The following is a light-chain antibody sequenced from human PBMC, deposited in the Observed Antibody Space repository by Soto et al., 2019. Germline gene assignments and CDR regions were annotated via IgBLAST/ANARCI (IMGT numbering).Light chain of an antibody. CDR3: QSYDSSLSAV. V-gene: IGLV1-40*01. CDR2: GTS. CDR1: SSNIGAGYD. Sequence: QSVLTQPASVSGAPGQRGTISCTGSSSNIGAGYDVHWYQQLPGTAPKLLIYGTSNRPSGVPDRFSGSKSGTSASLAITGLQAEDEADYYCQSYDSSLSAVFGSGTKVTVL. J-gene: IGLJ1*01.